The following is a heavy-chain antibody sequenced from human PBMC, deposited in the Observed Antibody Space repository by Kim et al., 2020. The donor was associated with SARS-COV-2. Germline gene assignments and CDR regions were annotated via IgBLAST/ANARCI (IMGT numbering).Heavy chain of an antibody. CDR2: LIPIFGTA. CDR3: SMPPTVTTYFDD. Sequence: SVKVSCKASGGTFSSYAISWVLQSPGQGLEWMGGLIPIFGTANYAQKFQGRVTITADESTSTAYMELSSLRSEDTAVYYCSMPPTVTTYFDDWGQGTLVTVSS. CDR1: GGTFSSYA. V-gene: IGHV1-69*13. D-gene: IGHD4-17*01. J-gene: IGHJ4*02.